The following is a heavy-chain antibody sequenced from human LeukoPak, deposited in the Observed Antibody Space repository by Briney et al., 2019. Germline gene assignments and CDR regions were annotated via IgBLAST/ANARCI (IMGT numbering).Heavy chain of an antibody. Sequence: AGSLPLSRAASGFSVSDTYMSWVRQAPGKGLEWVSIIYSGGNTYYADSVKGRFTISRDNSKNTLYLQMNRLRPEDTAVYYCARGTVTAPDYWGQGTMGSPS. J-gene: IGHJ4*02. V-gene: IGHV3-53*01. CDR1: GFSVSDTY. CDR3: ARGTVTAPDY. CDR2: IYSGGNT. D-gene: IGHD2-21*02.